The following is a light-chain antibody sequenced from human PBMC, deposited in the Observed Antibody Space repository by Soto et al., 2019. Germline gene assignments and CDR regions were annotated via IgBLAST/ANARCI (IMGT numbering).Light chain of an antibody. CDR1: SSDVGNYKL. J-gene: IGLJ2*01. CDR2: DVS. V-gene: IGLV2-23*02. CDR3: CSYAGRSTLL. Sequence: QSVLTQPASVSGSPGQSITISCTGTSSDVGNYKLVSWYQQHPGKAPKLMIFDVSQRPSGVSHRFSGSKSGNTAYLTITGLQTDDEAEYYCCSYAGRSTLLFGGGTKLTVL.